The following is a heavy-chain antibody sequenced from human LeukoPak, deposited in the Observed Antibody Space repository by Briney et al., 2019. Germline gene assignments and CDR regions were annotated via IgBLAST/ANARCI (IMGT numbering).Heavy chain of an antibody. V-gene: IGHV4-39*07. CDR2: IYYSEST. Sequence: SETLSLTCTVSGGSISSSSYYWGWLRQPPGKGLEWIGSIYYSESTYYNPSLKSRVTISVDTSKNQFSLKLSSVTAADTAVYYCARAPIMHTYYYGSGTRGAFDIWGQGTMVTVSS. D-gene: IGHD3-10*01. CDR3: ARAPIMHTYYYGSGTRGAFDI. J-gene: IGHJ3*02. CDR1: GGSISSSSYY.